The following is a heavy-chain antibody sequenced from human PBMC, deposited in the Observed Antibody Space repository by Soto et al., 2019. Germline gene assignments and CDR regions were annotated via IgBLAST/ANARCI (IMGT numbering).Heavy chain of an antibody. CDR3: ARDHGSGWLDY. D-gene: IGHD6-19*01. J-gene: IGHJ4*02. Sequence: QVQLVESGGGVVQPGRSLRLSCAASGFTFSSYAMHWVRQAPGKGLEWVAVISYDGSNKYYADSVKGRFTISRDNSKNTLYLQMNSLRAEDTAVYYGARDHGSGWLDYWGQGTLVTVSS. CDR1: GFTFSSYA. V-gene: IGHV3-30-3*01. CDR2: ISYDGSNK.